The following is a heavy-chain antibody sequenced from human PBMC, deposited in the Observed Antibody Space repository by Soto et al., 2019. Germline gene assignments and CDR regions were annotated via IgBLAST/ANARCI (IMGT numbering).Heavy chain of an antibody. J-gene: IGHJ6*02. Sequence: PGGSLRLSCAASGFTFSSYSMNWVRQAPGKGLEWVSSISSSSSYICYADSVKGRFTISRDNAKNSLYLQMNSLRAEDTAVYYCARLGGYCSGGSCPYGMDVWGQGTTVTVSS. V-gene: IGHV3-21*01. CDR1: GFTFSSYS. D-gene: IGHD2-15*01. CDR2: ISSSSSYI. CDR3: ARLGGYCSGGSCPYGMDV.